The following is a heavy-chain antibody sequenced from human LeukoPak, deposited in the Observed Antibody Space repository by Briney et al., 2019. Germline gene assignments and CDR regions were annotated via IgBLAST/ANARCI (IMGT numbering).Heavy chain of an antibody. J-gene: IGHJ6*03. V-gene: IGHV3-23*01. D-gene: IGHD2-2*01. CDR1: GFTFSSYA. CDR3: AKDRRGCSTCYYYMDV. CDR2: ISGSGGST. Sequence: GGSLRLSCAASGFTFSSYAMSWVRQAPGKGLEWVSAISGSGGSTYYADSVKGRFTISRDNSKNTLYLQMNSLRAEDTAVYYCAKDRRGCSTCYYYMDVWGKGTTVTVSS.